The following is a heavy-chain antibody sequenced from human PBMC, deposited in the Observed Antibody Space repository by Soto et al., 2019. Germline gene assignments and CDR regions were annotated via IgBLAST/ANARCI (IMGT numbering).Heavy chain of an antibody. V-gene: IGHV3-23*01. D-gene: IGHD6-13*01. CDR3: AKENSYSSSGSYYYYGMDV. CDR1: GFTFSSYA. CDR2: ISGRGGST. Sequence: EVQLLESGGCLVQPGGSLRLSCAAFGFTFSSYAMNWVRQAPGKGLEWVSAISGRGGSTYYADSEKGRFPISRDNSKNTRYLQMTSLRAEDTAVYYCAKENSYSSSGSYYYYGMDVWGQGTTVTVSS. J-gene: IGHJ6*02.